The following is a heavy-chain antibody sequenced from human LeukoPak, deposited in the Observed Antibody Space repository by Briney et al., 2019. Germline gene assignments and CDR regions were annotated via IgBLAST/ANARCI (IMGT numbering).Heavy chain of an antibody. CDR2: IYYSGST. CDR3: ARYYYDSSGYYPPGAFDI. Sequence: PSETLSLTCTVSGGSISSYYWSWIRQPPGKGLEWIGYIYYSGSTNYNPSLKSRVTISVDTSKNQFSLKLSSVTAADTAVYYCARYYYDSSGYYPPGAFDIWGQGTMVTVSS. V-gene: IGHV4-59*08. CDR1: GGSISSYY. J-gene: IGHJ3*02. D-gene: IGHD3-22*01.